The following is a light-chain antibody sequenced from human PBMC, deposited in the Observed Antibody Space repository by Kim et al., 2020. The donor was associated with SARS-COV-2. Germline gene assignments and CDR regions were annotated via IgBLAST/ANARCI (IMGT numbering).Light chain of an antibody. J-gene: IGKJ2*03. V-gene: IGKV3-20*01. Sequence: EILLTQSPGTLSLSPGERATLSCRANQRISSNYLAWYQHKPGQSPRLLIHDASNRATGIPDRCSGSGSGTDFTLTISRLEPEDFAVYYCHQYIRSPYSFGQGTKLEI. CDR1: QRISSNY. CDR3: HQYIRSPYS. CDR2: DAS.